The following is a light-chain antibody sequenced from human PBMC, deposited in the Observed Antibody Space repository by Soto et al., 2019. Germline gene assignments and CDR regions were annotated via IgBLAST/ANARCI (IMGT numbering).Light chain of an antibody. Sequence: AILLTQSPSSLSASVGDRVTITCRASQGIDSSFAWYQQKPWKAPKLLIYAASSLQSGVPSRFSGSGSGTDFTLTISSLQPEDFATYYFQQYNAYPWTFGQGTKVDIK. CDR1: QGIDSS. CDR2: AAS. CDR3: QQYNAYPWT. V-gene: IGKV1-13*02. J-gene: IGKJ1*01.